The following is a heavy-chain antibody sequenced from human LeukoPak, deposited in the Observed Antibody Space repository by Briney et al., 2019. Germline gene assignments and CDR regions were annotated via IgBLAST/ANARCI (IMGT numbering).Heavy chain of an antibody. CDR3: ARRDCSSTSCLGSAFDY. J-gene: IGHJ4*02. Sequence: RRGESLKISCKGSGYSFTSYWIGWVRPMPGKGLEWMGIIYPGDSDTRYSPSFQGQVTISADKSISTAYLQWSSLKASDTAMYYCARRDCSSTSCLGSAFDYWGQGTLVTVSS. V-gene: IGHV5-51*01. CDR2: IYPGDSDT. D-gene: IGHD2-2*01. CDR1: GYSFTSYW.